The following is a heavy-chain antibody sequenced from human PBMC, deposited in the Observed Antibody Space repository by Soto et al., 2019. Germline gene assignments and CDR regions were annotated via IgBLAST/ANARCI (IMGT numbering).Heavy chain of an antibody. Sequence: SVNVSCKASRVPFSSHAISWVRRAPGQGLEWMGGIIPLYGTSNNAQNFQDRVTITADESPSTAYMELSSLRSDETAVYYSALGTTVVAFYSYYGLDVWRQGSWITVSS. D-gene: IGHD7-27*01. CDR3: ALGTTVVAFYSYYGLDV. V-gene: IGHV1-69*13. CDR1: RVPFSSHA. J-gene: IGHJ6*02. CDR2: IIPLYGTS.